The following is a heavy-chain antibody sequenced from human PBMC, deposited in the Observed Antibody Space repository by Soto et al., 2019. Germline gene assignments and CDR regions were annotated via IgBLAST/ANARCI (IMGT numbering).Heavy chain of an antibody. J-gene: IGHJ3*02. CDR1: GYTLTELS. D-gene: IGHD2-2*01. V-gene: IGHV1-24*01. Sequence: QVQLVQSGAEVKKPGASVKVSCKVSGYTLTELSMHWVRQAPGKGLEWMGGFDPEDGETIYAQKFQGRVNMTEDTSTDTAYMELSSLRSEDTAVYYCATASGVVVVPAAPPAFDIWGQGTMVTVSS. CDR3: ATASGVVVVPAAPPAFDI. CDR2: FDPEDGET.